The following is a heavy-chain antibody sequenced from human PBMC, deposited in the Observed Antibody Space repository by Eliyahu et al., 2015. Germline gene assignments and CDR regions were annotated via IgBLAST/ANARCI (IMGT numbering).Heavy chain of an antibody. Sequence: EINHSGSTNYNPSLKSRVTISVDTSKNQFSLKLSSVTAADTAVYYCARGGGGRSTQRYCSGGSCYSGNVGPTRPPPWAFDYWGQGTLVTVSS. V-gene: IGHV4-34*01. D-gene: IGHD2-15*01. J-gene: IGHJ4*02. CDR3: ARGGGGRSTQRYCSGGSCYSGNVGPTRPPPWAFDY. CDR2: INHSGST.